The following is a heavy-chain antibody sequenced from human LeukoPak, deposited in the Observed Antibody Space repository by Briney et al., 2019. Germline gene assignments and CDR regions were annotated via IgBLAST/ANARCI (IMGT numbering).Heavy chain of an antibody. CDR1: GYTFTAYL. CDR3: ARDTMATPLFDS. CDR2: ISPNSGKT. D-gene: IGHD5-24*01. V-gene: IGHV1-2*02. Sequence: GASVKVSCKTSGYTFTAYLIRWVRQAPGQGLEWMGWISPNSGKTNYAQKFQGRVTLTRDTTINTAYMELSGLRSDDTAKYYCARDTMATPLFDSWGQGALVRVSS. J-gene: IGHJ4*02.